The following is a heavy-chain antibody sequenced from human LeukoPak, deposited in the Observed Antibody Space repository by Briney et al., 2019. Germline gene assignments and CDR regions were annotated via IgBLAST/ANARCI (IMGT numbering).Heavy chain of an antibody. V-gene: IGHV1-2*02. CDR3: ASLAGYYYDSSGYLDY. D-gene: IGHD3-22*01. CDR1: GYTFTGYY. Sequence: ASVKVSCKASGYTFTGYYMHWVRQVPGQGLEWMGWINPNSGGTNYAQKFQGRVTMTRDTSISTAYMELSRLRSDDTAVYYCASLAGYYYDSSGYLDYWGQGTLVTVSS. J-gene: IGHJ4*02. CDR2: INPNSGGT.